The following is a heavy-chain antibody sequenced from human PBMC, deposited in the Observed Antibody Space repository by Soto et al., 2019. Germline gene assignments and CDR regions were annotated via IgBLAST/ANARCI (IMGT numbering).Heavy chain of an antibody. J-gene: IGHJ5*02. Sequence: QVQLVQSGAEVKKPGSSVKVSCKASGGTFSSYAISWVRQAPGQGLEWMGGIISIFGTANYAQKFQGRVTITADESTSTAYMELSSLRSEDTAVYYCARVWLRFGVRYNWFDPWGQGTLVTVSS. V-gene: IGHV1-69*01. D-gene: IGHD5-12*01. CDR3: ARVWLRFGVRYNWFDP. CDR1: GGTFSSYA. CDR2: IISIFGTA.